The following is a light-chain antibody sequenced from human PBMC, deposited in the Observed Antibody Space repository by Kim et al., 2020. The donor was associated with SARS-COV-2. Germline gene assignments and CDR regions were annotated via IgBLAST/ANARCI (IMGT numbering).Light chain of an antibody. CDR3: NSRDSSGNHLV. CDR1: SLRSYY. J-gene: IGLJ2*01. Sequence: SSELTQDPAVSVALGQTVRITCQEDSLRSYYASWYQQKPGQAPVIVIYGKNNRPSGIPDRFSGSSSGNTASLTITGAQAEDEADYYCNSRDSSGNHLVFGGGTQLTVL. CDR2: GKN. V-gene: IGLV3-19*01.